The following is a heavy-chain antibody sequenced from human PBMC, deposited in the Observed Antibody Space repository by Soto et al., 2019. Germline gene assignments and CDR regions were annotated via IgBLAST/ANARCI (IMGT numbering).Heavy chain of an antibody. Sequence: EVQLLESGGGLVQPWGSLRLSCAASGFTFSSYAMSWVRQAPGKGLEWVSAISGSGGSTYYADSVKGRFTISRDNSKNTLYLQMNSLRAEDTAVYYGAKDRPGWELPGDYWGQGTLVTVSS. V-gene: IGHV3-23*01. D-gene: IGHD1-26*01. CDR2: ISGSGGST. CDR1: GFTFSSYA. CDR3: AKDRPGWELPGDY. J-gene: IGHJ4*02.